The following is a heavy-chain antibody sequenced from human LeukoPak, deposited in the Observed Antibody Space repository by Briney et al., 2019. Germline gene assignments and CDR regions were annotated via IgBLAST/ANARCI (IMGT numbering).Heavy chain of an antibody. CDR2: IIPIFGTA. J-gene: IGHJ4*02. Sequence: EASVKVSCKASGGTFSSYAISWVRQAPEQGLEWMGRIIPIFGTANYAQKFQGRVTVTTDESTSTAYMELSSLRSEDTAVYYCAREGTPNYTSSSWHNDYWGQGTLVTVSS. CDR3: AREGTPNYTSSSWHNDY. CDR1: GGTFSSYA. V-gene: IGHV1-69*05. D-gene: IGHD6-13*01.